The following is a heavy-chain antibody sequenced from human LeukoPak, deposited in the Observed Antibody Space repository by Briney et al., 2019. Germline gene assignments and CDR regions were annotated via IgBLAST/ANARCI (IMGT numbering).Heavy chain of an antibody. V-gene: IGHV4-39*01. CDR1: GDSIISSIYY. J-gene: IGHJ5*02. D-gene: IGHD1-26*01. Sequence: PSETLFLTFTVPGDSIISSIYYSGWIRQPPGRGLEWIGSIYYSVSTYYNPSLKNRVTISVDTSKSQLSLKLSSLTSADTAVYYCARHEYSGSYYGLSWFDPWGQGTLVTVSS. CDR3: ARHEYSGSYYGLSWFDP. CDR2: IYYSVST.